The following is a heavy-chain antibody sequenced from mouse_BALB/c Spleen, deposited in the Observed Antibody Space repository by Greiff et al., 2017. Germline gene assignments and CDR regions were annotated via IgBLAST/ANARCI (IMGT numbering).Heavy chain of an antibody. J-gene: IGHJ3*01. CDR1: GFTFSNYW. CDR3: TMGDDGYYGWFAY. D-gene: IGHD2-3*01. CDR2: IRLKSNNYAT. Sequence: EVQVVESGGGLVQPGGSMKLSCVASGFTFSNYWMNWVRQSPEKGLEWVAEIRLKSNNYATHYAESVKGRFTISRDDSKSSVYLQMNNLRAEDTGIYYCTMGDDGYYGWFAYWGQGTLVTVSA. V-gene: IGHV6-6*02.